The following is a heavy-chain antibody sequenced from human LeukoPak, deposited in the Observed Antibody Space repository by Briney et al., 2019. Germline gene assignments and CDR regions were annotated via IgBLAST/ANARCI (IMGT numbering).Heavy chain of an antibody. J-gene: IGHJ4*02. CDR2: ISYDGSNK. V-gene: IGHV3-30*04. D-gene: IGHD3-10*01. CDR1: GFTFSSYA. CDR3: ARVLITMVRGVISPTDY. Sequence: GGSLRLSCAASGFTFSSYAMHWVRQAPGKGLEWVAVISYDGSNKYYADSVKGRFTISRDNSKNTPYLQMNSLRAEDTAVYYCARVLITMVRGVISPTDYWGQGTLVTVSS.